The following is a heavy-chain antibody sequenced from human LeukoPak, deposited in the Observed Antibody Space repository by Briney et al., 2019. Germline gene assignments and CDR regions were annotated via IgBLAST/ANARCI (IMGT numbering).Heavy chain of an antibody. CDR2: IYTSGST. D-gene: IGHD3-9*01. J-gene: IGHJ6*03. CDR3: ARRVTYYDILTGYYGYYYYYMDV. CDR1: GGSISSYY. Sequence: SETLSLTCTVSGGSISSYYWSWIRQPAGKGLEWIGRIYTSGSTNYNPSLKSRVTISVDTPKNQFSLKLSSVTAADTAVYYCARRVTYYDILTGYYGYYYYYMDVWGKGTTVTISS. V-gene: IGHV4-4*07.